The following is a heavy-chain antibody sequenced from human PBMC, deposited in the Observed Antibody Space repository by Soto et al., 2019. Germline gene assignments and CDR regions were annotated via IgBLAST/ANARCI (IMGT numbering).Heavy chain of an antibody. V-gene: IGHV3-15*07. D-gene: IGHD3-22*01. CDR1: GFTFSNAW. CDR3: TADYYDSSGYYPFDY. Sequence: ESGGGLVKPGGSLRLSCAASGFTFSNAWMNWVRQAPGKGLEWVGCIKSKTDGGTTDYAAPVKGRFTISRDDSKNTLYLQMNSLKTEDTAVYYCTADYYDSSGYYPFDYWGQGTLVTVSS. J-gene: IGHJ4*02. CDR2: IKSKTDGGTT.